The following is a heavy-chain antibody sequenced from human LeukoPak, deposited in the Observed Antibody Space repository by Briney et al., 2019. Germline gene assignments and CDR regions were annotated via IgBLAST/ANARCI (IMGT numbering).Heavy chain of an antibody. Sequence: PGGSLRLSCAASGFTFSSYAMQWVRQSPGKGLEGGAFILYGGSNKYYADSVKGRFTISRDNSKNTLYLQMNSLTAEDTAVYYCAKGRDTYQYGMDVWGQGTTVTVSS. J-gene: IGHJ6*02. CDR1: GFTFSSYA. CDR3: AKGRDTYQYGMDV. V-gene: IGHV3-30*02. CDR2: ILYGGSNK.